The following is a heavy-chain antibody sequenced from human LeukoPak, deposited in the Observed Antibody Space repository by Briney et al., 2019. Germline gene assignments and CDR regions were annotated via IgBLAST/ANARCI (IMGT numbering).Heavy chain of an antibody. CDR3: ARVWGYYDSSGYDY. Sequence: ASETLSLTCAVYGGSFSGYYWSWIRQSPGKGLESIGYIYYTGSTNYNPSLKSRVTISVDTSKNQFSLRLSSVTAADTAVYYCARVWGYYDSSGYDYWGQGTLVTVSS. CDR2: IYYTGST. J-gene: IGHJ4*02. V-gene: IGHV4-59*01. D-gene: IGHD3-22*01. CDR1: GGSFSGYY.